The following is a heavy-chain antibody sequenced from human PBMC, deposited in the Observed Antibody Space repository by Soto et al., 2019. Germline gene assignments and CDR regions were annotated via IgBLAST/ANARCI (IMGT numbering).Heavy chain of an antibody. CDR2: IKQDGRAK. CDR1: GFRFSDYW. J-gene: IGHJ6*02. Sequence: EVQLVESGGALVQPGGSLRLSCAASGFRFSDYWINWVRQAPGKGPEWVANIKQDGRAKNYVDSVKGRFTNSRDNAKSPLYLQRHSLRVEDTAVYFFAKEYYASGGMDVWGQGTTVTVSS. V-gene: IGHV3-7*01. D-gene: IGHD3-10*01. CDR3: AKEYYASGGMDV.